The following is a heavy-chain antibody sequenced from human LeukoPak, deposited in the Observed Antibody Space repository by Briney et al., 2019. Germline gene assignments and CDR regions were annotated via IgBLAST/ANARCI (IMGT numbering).Heavy chain of an antibody. CDR1: GYTLTELS. V-gene: IGHV1-24*01. Sequence: ASVKVSCKVSGYTLTELSMHWVRQAPGKGLEWMGGFDPEDGETIYAQKFQGRVTMTEDTSTDTAYMELSSLRSEDTAVYYCTILTGYANWFDPWGQGTPVTVSS. CDR3: TILTGYANWFDP. J-gene: IGHJ5*02. D-gene: IGHD3-9*01. CDR2: FDPEDGET.